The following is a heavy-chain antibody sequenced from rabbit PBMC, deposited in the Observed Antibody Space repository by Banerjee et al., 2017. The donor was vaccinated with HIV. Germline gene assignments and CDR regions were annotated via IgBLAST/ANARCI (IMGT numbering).Heavy chain of an antibody. V-gene: IGHV1S40*01. D-gene: IGHD1-1*01. CDR3: ARGSVYGTRLDL. Sequence: QSLEESGGDLVQPEGSLALTCKASGFTISSSYYMCWVRQAPGKGLEWIACIYAGSSGNTYYASWAKGRFTISKTSSTTVTLQMTSLTAADTATYFCARGSVYGTRLDLWGPGTLVTVS. J-gene: IGHJ3*01. CDR2: IYAGSSGNT. CDR1: GFTISSSYY.